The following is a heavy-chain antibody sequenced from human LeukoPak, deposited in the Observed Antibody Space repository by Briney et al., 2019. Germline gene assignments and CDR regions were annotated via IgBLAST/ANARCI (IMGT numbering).Heavy chain of an antibody. D-gene: IGHD1-14*01. CDR2: IFKNGNT. CDR3: AGTGIRNWFDP. CDR1: GDSISTTGYF. Sequence: SETLSLTCSVFGDSISTTGYFWVWIRQSPGRGLEWIGSIFKNGNTFYNMSLKSRVTISVDTSKNEFYLNLASVTAADTAVYFCAGTGIRNWFDPWGQGILVTASS. J-gene: IGHJ5*02. V-gene: IGHV4-39*01.